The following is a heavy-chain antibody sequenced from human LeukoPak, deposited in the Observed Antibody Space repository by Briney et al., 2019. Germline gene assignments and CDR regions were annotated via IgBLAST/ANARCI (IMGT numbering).Heavy chain of an antibody. CDR3: ARESPAATFDP. Sequence: ASVKVSFTASGYTFTSYYMHWVRQAPGQGLEWMGIINPSGGSTSYAQKFQGRVTMTRDTSTSTVYMELSSLRSEDTAVYYCARESPAATFDPWGQGTLVTVSS. CDR1: GYTFTSYY. D-gene: IGHD6-25*01. J-gene: IGHJ5*02. CDR2: INPSGGST. V-gene: IGHV1-46*01.